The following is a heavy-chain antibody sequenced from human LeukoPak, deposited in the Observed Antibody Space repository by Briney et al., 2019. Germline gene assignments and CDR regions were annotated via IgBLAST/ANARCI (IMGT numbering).Heavy chain of an antibody. CDR2: IKQDGSEK. V-gene: IGHV3-7*01. Sequence: HPGGSLRLSCAAAGISFSRYWMSWVRQAPGKGLEWVANIKQDGSEKYYVDSVKGRFTISRDNAKNSLYLQMNSLRAEDTAVYYCARDLTSPHFWSGYYTGLEDYWGQGTLVTVSS. CDR1: GISFSRYW. CDR3: ARDLTSPHFWSGYYTGLEDY. D-gene: IGHD3-3*02. J-gene: IGHJ4*02.